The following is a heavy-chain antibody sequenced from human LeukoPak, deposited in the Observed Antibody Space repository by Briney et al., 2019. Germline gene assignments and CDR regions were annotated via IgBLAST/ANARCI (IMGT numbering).Heavy chain of an antibody. D-gene: IGHD2-8*01. CDR3: ARGCLGYCTNGVTLDY. V-gene: IGHV4-34*01. Sequence: SETLSLTCAVYGGSFSGYYWSWIRQPPGKGLEWIGEINHSGSTNYNPSLKSRVTISVDTSKNQFSLKLSSVTAADTAVYYCARGCLGYCTNGVTLDYWGQGTLVTVSS. J-gene: IGHJ4*02. CDR2: INHSGST. CDR1: GGSFSGYY.